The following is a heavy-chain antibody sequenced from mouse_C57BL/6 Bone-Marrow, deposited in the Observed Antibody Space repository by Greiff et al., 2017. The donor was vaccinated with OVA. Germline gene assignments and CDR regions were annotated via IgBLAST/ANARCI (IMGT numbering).Heavy chain of an antibody. CDR3: ARGGGLAGY. CDR2: LPHNSGST. J-gene: IGHJ2*01. D-gene: IGHD3-3*01. Sequence: QVKLQQPGAELVKPGDSVKLSCKASGYNFTSYWMHWVKQRPGHGLEWIGMLPHNSGSTKYNEKLKSKATLTVDKSSSTAYMQLSSLTSEDSAVYYCARGGGLAGYWGQGTTLTVSS. CDR1: GYNFTSYW. V-gene: IGHV1-64*01.